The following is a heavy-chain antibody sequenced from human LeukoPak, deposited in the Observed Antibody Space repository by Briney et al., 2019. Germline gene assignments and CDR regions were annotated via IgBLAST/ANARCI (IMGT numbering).Heavy chain of an antibody. J-gene: IGHJ5*02. CDR2: ISTYNGNT. CDR3: ARPSIAAAGTWWFDP. D-gene: IGHD6-13*01. CDR1: GYTFTSYG. Sequence: ASVKVSCKASGYTFTSYGISWVRQAPGQGLEWMGWISTYNGNTNYAQKFQGRVTMTTDTSTSTAYMELRSLRSDDTAVYYCARPSIAAAGTWWFDPWGQGTLVTVSS. V-gene: IGHV1-18*01.